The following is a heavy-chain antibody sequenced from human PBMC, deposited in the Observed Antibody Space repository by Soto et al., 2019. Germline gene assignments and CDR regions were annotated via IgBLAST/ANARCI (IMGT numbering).Heavy chain of an antibody. D-gene: IGHD6-19*01. V-gene: IGHV5-10-1*01. Sequence: GASLKNSCKGSGCSFTSSSISLLREITGKGLERMGRIAPSDSYTYHSPSFQGDVTISADKSISTAYLQWSSLNASDPAMYYCATTTNAVPDTGIFDYWGQGTLVTVSS. CDR1: GCSFTSSS. J-gene: IGHJ4*02. CDR3: ATTTNAVPDTGIFDY. CDR2: IAPSDSYT.